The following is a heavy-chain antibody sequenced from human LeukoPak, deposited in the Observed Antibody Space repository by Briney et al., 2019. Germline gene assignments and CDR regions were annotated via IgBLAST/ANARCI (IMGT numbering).Heavy chain of an antibody. J-gene: IGHJ4*02. CDR3: VRDGGVSGYDLLDY. CDR1: GFTFCNYL. Sequence: GGAPRLSRAAPGFTFCNYLMTRGRPAPGEGVEWGAQINQDGSEEHYMDSVKARFTISRDNAKNSLSLQMNSLRAEDTAVYYCVRDGGVSGYDLLDYWGQGTLVTVSS. CDR2: INQDGSEE. V-gene: IGHV3-7*01. D-gene: IGHD5-12*01.